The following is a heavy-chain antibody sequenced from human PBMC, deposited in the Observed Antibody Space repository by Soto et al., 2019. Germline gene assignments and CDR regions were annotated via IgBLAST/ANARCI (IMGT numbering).Heavy chain of an antibody. Sequence: PGGSLRLSCAASGFTFSSYAMHWVRQAPGKGLEWVAVISYDGSNKYYADSVKGRFTISRDNSKNTLYLQMNSLRAEDTAVYYCAREYPIVLVPAAMGVFDYWGQGTLVTVS. D-gene: IGHD2-2*01. J-gene: IGHJ4*02. CDR2: ISYDGSNK. V-gene: IGHV3-30-3*01. CDR1: GFTFSSYA. CDR3: AREYPIVLVPAAMGVFDY.